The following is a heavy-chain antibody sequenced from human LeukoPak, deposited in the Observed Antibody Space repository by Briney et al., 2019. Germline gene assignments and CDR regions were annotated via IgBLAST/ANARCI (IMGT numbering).Heavy chain of an antibody. J-gene: IGHJ3*02. V-gene: IGHV3-23*01. D-gene: IGHD3-22*01. CDR3: AKFDYYDSSGYYNKVLDAFDI. CDR1: GFTFRSYA. Sequence: GRSLRLSCGASGFTFRSYAMSWVRQAPGKGLEWVSAISGSGGSTYYADSVKGRFTISRDNSKNTLYLQTNSLRAEDTAVYYCAKFDYYDSSGYYNKVLDAFDIWGQGTMVTVSS. CDR2: ISGSGGST.